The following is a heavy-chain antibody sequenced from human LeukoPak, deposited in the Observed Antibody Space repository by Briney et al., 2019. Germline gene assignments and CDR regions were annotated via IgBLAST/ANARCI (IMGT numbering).Heavy chain of an antibody. CDR3: AKPPGSSGGPIKKWEVHEGLFLQY. Sequence: PGGSLRLSCAASGFTFSRNSMNWVRQAPGKGLEWVSVISGSGGSAFYEDSVKGRFTISRDNSNNIVYLQMNRLRADDTGIYYCAKPPGSSGGPIKKWEVHEGLFLQYWGPGTQVTVSS. D-gene: IGHD1-26*01. V-gene: IGHV3-23*01. J-gene: IGHJ2*01. CDR2: ISGSGGSA. CDR1: GFTFSRNS.